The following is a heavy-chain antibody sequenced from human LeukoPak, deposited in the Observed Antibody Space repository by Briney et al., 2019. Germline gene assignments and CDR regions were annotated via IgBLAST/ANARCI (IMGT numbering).Heavy chain of an antibody. J-gene: IGHJ4*02. D-gene: IGHD1-26*01. Sequence: PSETLSLTCTVSGGSINSSSYYWGWIRQPPGKGLEWIGRIYTSGSTNYNPSLKSRVTMSVDTSKNQFSLKLSSVTAADTAVYYCARFAPRGSYSWAYFDYWGQGTLVTVSS. V-gene: IGHV4-61*05. CDR2: IYTSGST. CDR3: ARFAPRGSYSWAYFDY. CDR1: GGSINSSSYY.